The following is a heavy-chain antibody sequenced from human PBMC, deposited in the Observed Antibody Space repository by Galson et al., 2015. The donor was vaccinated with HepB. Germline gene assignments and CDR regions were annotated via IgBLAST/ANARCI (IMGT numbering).Heavy chain of an antibody. V-gene: IGHV3-74*01. CDR3: ARGRYCGGTSCQYFDY. CDR2: INLDGTTT. CDR1: GFAFSSYW. Sequence: SLRLSCAASGFAFSSYWIHWVRQDPGMGLVWVSRINLDGTTTVYADSVKGRFAISRDNAKSTVYLQMNSLRAEDTAVYYCARGRYCGGTSCQYFDYWGQGVLVTVSS. D-gene: IGHD2-2*01. J-gene: IGHJ4*02.